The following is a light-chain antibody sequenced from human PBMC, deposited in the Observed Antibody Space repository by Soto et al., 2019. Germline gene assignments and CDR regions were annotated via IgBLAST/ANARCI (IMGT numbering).Light chain of an antibody. CDR1: QDISNY. CDR2: DAS. J-gene: IGKJ2*01. V-gene: IGKV1-33*01. Sequence: DIQMTQSPSSLSASVGDRVTITGQASQDISNYLNWYQQKPGKAPKLLIYDASNLETGVPSRFSGSGSGTDFTFTISSLQPKDIATYYCQQYDNLPLYTFGQGTKLEIK. CDR3: QQYDNLPLYT.